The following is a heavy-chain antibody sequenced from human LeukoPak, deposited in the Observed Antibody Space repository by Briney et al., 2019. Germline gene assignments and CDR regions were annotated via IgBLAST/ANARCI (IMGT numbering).Heavy chain of an antibody. D-gene: IGHD3-22*01. CDR2: ISYDGSNK. J-gene: IGHJ6*02. CDR3: AKESRGGFMGYYDSSDYYGMDV. V-gene: IGHV3-30*18. CDR1: GFTFSSYG. Sequence: VQPGRSLRLSCAASGFTFSSYGMHWVRQAPGKGLEWVAVISYDGSNKYYADSVKGRFTISRDNSKNTLYLQMNSLRAEDTAVYYCAKESRGGFMGYYDSSDYYGMDVWGQGTMVTVSS.